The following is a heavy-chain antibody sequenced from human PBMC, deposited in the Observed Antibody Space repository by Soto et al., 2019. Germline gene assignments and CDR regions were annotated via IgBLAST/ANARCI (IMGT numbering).Heavy chain of an antibody. Sequence: QVQLQESGPGLVKPSQTLSLTCTVSGGSISSGDYYWSWIRQPPGKGMEWIGYIYYSGSTYYNPSLQSRVTISVDTSKKQFSLKLSSVTVADTAVYYCARYNSGSYYLVNYFDYWGQGTRVTVSS. CDR1: GGSISSGDYY. V-gene: IGHV4-30-4*01. D-gene: IGHD1-26*01. CDR3: ARYNSGSYYLVNYFDY. CDR2: IYYSGST. J-gene: IGHJ4*02.